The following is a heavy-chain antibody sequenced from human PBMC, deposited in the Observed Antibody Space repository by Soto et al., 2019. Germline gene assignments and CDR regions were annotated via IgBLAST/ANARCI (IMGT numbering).Heavy chain of an antibody. D-gene: IGHD4-17*01. CDR3: ARKYYGDFFYYYYMDV. CDR1: GYTFTSYD. V-gene: IGHV1-8*01. CDR2: MNPNSGNK. Sequence: ASVKVSCKASGYTFTSYDINWVRQATGQGLEWMGWMNPNSGNKGYAQKFQGRVTMTRNTSISTAYMELSSLRSEDTAVYYCARKYYGDFFYYYYMDVWGKGTTVTVSS. J-gene: IGHJ6*03.